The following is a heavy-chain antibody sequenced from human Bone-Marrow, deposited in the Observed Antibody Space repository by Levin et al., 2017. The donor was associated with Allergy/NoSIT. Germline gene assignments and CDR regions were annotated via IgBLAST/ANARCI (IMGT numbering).Heavy chain of an antibody. V-gene: IGHV3-23*01. CDR3: ARDPPVY. CDR2: LSRSGDST. Sequence: GESLKISCAASGFTLSDYAMSWVRQAPGKGLEWVSALSRSGDSTYYADSVKGRFTISRDISKNTLYLQMNSLRAEDTAMYYCARDPPVYWGQGTLVTVSS. D-gene: IGHD1-14*01. CDR1: GFTLSDYA. J-gene: IGHJ4*02.